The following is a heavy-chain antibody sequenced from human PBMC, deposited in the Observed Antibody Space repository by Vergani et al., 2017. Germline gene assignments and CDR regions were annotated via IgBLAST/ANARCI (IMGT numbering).Heavy chain of an antibody. CDR3: ARPLGYCSSTSCDYPFDY. CDR2: INHSGST. CDR1: GGSFSGYY. V-gene: IGHV4-34*01. J-gene: IGHJ4*02. Sequence: QVQLQQWGAGLLKPSETLSLTCAVYGGSFSGYYWSWIRQPPGKGLEWIGEINHSGSTNYNPSLKSRVTISVDTSKNQFSLKLSSVTAADTAVYYCARPLGYCSSTSCDYPFDYWGQGTLVTVSS. D-gene: IGHD2-2*01.